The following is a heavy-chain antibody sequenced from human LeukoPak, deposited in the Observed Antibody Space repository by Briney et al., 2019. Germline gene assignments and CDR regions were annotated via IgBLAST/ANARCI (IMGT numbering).Heavy chain of an antibody. J-gene: IGHJ6*03. D-gene: IGHD3-16*01. CDR1: GFTFSSYA. V-gene: IGHV3-23*01. CDR3: AKPYVGDYYYYMDV. CDR2: ISGSGGST. Sequence: GGSLRLSCAASGFTFSSYAMSWVRQAPGKGLEWVSAISGSGGSTYYADSVKGRFTISRDNSKNTLYLQMNSLRAEDTAVYYCAKPYVGDYYYYMDVWGKGTTVTVSS.